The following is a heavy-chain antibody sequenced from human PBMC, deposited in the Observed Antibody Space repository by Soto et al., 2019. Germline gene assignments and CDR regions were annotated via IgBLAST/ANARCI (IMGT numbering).Heavy chain of an antibody. Sequence: SETLSLTCTVSGGSISSSSYYWGWIRQPPGKGLEWIGSIYYSGSTYYNPSLKSRVTISVDTSKNQFSLKLSSVTAADTAVYYCARLRSGSYCIDYWGQGTLVTVSS. CDR1: GGSISSSSYY. V-gene: IGHV4-39*01. J-gene: IGHJ4*02. CDR3: ARLRSGSYCIDY. CDR2: IYYSGST. D-gene: IGHD1-26*01.